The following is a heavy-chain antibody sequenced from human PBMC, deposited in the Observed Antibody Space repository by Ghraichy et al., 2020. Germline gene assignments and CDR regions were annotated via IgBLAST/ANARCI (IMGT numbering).Heavy chain of an antibody. V-gene: IGHV4-31*03. CDR2: IYYSGST. D-gene: IGHD2-2*01. CDR3: ARVREDIVVVPAAMVFDY. Sequence: SETLSLTCTVSGGSISSGGYYCSWIRQHPGKGLEWIGYIYYSGSTYYNPSLKSRVTISVDTSKNQFSLKLSSVTAADMAVYYCARVREDIVVVPAAMVFDYWGQGTLVTVSS. J-gene: IGHJ4*02. CDR1: GGSISSGGYY.